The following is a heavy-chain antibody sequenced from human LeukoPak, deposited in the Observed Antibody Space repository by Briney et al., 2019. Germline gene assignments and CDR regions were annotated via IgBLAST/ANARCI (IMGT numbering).Heavy chain of an antibody. CDR2: ISGSGGST. V-gene: IGHV3-23*01. CDR3: APRFDWLSNDAFDI. Sequence: GXEWVXAISGSGGSTYYADSVKGRFTISRDNSKNTLYLQMNSLRAEDTAVYYRAPRFDWLSNDAFDIWGQGTMVTVSS. D-gene: IGHD3-9*01. J-gene: IGHJ3*02.